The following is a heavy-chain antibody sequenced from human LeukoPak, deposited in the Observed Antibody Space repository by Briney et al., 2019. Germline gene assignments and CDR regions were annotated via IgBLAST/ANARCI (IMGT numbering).Heavy chain of an antibody. D-gene: IGHD7-27*01. J-gene: IGHJ4*02. V-gene: IGHV4-59*08. CDR2: ISYSGST. CDR1: GGSISPYY. CDR3: ARLQGRGDNYLDF. Sequence: PSETLCLTCTVSGGSISPYYWSWLRQPPGKGLEWIGYISYSGSTNYNPSLKTLRSRVTFSVDTSKDQFSLTLSSVTAADTAVYYCARLQGRGDNYLDFWGQGALVTASS.